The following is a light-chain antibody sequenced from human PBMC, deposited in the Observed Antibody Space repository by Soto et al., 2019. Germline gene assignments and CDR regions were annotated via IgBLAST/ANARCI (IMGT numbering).Light chain of an antibody. CDR3: SSYTSSSWV. Sequence: QSVLTQPASVSGSPGQSITISCTGTSSDVGGYNYVSWYQQHPGKAPKLMIYEVSNRPSGASNRFSGSKSGNTASLTISGLQAEDEADYYCSSYTSSSWVFGGGTKLTVL. CDR2: EVS. J-gene: IGLJ3*02. V-gene: IGLV2-14*01. CDR1: SSDVGGYNY.